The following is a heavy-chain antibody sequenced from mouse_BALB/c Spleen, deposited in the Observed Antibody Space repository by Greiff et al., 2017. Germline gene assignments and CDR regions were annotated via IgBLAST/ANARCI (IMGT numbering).Heavy chain of an antibody. D-gene: IGHD2-14*01. CDR2: INPSNGRT. Sequence: QVQLQQPGAELVKPGGSVKLSCKASGYTFTSYWMHWVKQRPGQGLEWIGEINPSNGRTNYNEKFKSKATLTVDKSSSTAYMQLSSLTSEDSAVYYCARNYRYETFYAMDYWGQGTSVTVSS. CDR1: GYTFTSYW. J-gene: IGHJ4*01. V-gene: IGHV1S81*02. CDR3: ARNYRYETFYAMDY.